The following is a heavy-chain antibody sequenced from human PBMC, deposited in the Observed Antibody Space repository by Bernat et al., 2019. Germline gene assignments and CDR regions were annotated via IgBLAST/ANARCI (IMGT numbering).Heavy chain of an antibody. CDR3: AGDVGRGDKRSGKYCDY. CDR1: GFTFSSYG. J-gene: IGHJ4*02. V-gene: IGHV3-33*01. D-gene: IGHD1-26*01. Sequence: QVQLVESGGGVVQPGRSLRLSCAASGFTFSSYGMHWVRQAPGKGLEWVAVIWYDGSNKYYADSVKGRFTISRDNSKNTLYLQMNSLRAEDTAVYYCAGDVGRGDKRSGKYCDYWGQGPLVTVSS. CDR2: IWYDGSNK.